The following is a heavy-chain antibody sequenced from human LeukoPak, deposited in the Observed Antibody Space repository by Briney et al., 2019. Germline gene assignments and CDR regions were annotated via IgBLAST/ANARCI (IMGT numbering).Heavy chain of an antibody. CDR2: ISYDGSNK. V-gene: IGHV3-30-3*01. D-gene: IGHD3-3*01. Sequence: GGSLRLSCAASGFTFSSYAMHWVRQAPGKGREWVAVISYDGSNKSYADSVKGRFTIYRDKSKTWLYLQMNSLRAEDPAVYSCARPARDYDFWSGYFEFDYGGQGTLLTVSS. CDR1: GFTFSSYA. CDR3: ARPARDYDFWSGYFEFDY. J-gene: IGHJ4*02.